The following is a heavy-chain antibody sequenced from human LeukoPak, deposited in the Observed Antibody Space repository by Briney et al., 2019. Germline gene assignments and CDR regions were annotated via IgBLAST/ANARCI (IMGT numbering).Heavy chain of an antibody. D-gene: IGHD1-26*01. CDR1: GGTFSSYA. CDR3: ARDGEMGATRY. V-gene: IGHV1-69*05. J-gene: IGHJ4*02. Sequence: GASVKVSCKASGGTFSSYAISWMRQAPGQGLEWMGRIIPIFGTANYAQKFQGRVTITTDESTSTAYMELSSLRSEDTAVYYCARDGEMGATRYWGQGTLVTVSS. CDR2: IIPIFGTA.